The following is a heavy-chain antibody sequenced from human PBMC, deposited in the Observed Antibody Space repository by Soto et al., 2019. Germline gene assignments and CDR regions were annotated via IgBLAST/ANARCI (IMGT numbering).Heavy chain of an antibody. Sequence: VQLQQWGAGLFKSSETVSLTCAVYGGSLSGYYWSWIRQTPGKRLEWICHINQGGTCHYNPSLNIRVTFALAPSKNQSSLTLNSVIAADTAVYYCAMCSSSWSKHLQYWGRGTLVTVSS. J-gene: IGHJ1*01. D-gene: IGHD6-13*01. V-gene: IGHV4-34*01. CDR1: GGSLSGYY. CDR2: INQGGTC. CDR3: AMCSSSWSKHLQY.